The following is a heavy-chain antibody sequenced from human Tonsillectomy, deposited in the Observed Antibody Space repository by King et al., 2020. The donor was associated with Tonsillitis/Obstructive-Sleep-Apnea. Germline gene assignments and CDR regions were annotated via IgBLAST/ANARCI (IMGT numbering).Heavy chain of an antibody. J-gene: IGHJ6*03. D-gene: IGHD4-17*01. Sequence: VQLVESGGGVVQPGRSLRLSCAASGFTFSSYAMHWVRQAPGKGLEWVAVISSDGSNKYYADSVKGRFTISRDNSKNTLYLQMNSLRAEDTAVYYCARDEGEHDYGDYVDYYYYMDVWGKGTTVTVSS. CDR1: GFTFSSYA. CDR3: ARDEGEHDYGDYVDYYYYMDV. CDR2: ISSDGSNK. V-gene: IGHV3-30*01.